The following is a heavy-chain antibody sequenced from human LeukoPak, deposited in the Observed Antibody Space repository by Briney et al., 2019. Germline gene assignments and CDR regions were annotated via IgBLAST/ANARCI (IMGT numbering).Heavy chain of an antibody. CDR2: SDYSRST. V-gene: IGHV4-38-2*02. Sequence: SQTLSLTCTVSGYSLSRGDYWGWTGQPPGKGREWIGRSDYSRSTSYNPSLKSRVTIPVDTTKTRFSLPLSSLPAAATPGYSCPREDVWGKGTTVTISS. CDR3: PREDV. CDR1: GYSLSRGDY. J-gene: IGHJ6*04.